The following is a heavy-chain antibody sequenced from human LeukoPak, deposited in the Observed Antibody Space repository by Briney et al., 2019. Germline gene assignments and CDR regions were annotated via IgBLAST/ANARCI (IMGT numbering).Heavy chain of an antibody. Sequence: SETLSLTCTVSGDSMNGYYWTWIRQPPGKGLEWIGYISYSGNTHYSPSLKSRVTMSVDTSKNQVSLKLSSVTADDTAMYYCARFCSGASCPDYWGPGTLVTVSS. V-gene: IGHV4-59*01. CDR1: GDSMNGYY. D-gene: IGHD2-15*01. J-gene: IGHJ4*02. CDR3: ARFCSGASCPDY. CDR2: ISYSGNT.